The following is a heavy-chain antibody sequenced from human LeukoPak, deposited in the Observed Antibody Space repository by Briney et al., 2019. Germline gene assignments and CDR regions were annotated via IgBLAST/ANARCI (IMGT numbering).Heavy chain of an antibody. D-gene: IGHD6-19*01. Sequence: GGSLRISCEGLGFTFSSHHMTWVRQTPGKGLEWVSAIDGSGDRTYYADSVQGRFTISRDNSKNTLYLQMNCLRVEDTAVYYCAKDESISVAADWFDPGGQGILVTVSS. V-gene: IGHV3-23*01. J-gene: IGHJ5*02. CDR3: AKDESISVAADWFDP. CDR2: IDGSGDRT. CDR1: GFTFSSHH.